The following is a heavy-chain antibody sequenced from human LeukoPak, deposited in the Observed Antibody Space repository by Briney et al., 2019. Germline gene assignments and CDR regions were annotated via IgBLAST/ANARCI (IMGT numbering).Heavy chain of an antibody. CDR2: INPSGGST. Sequence: GASVKVSCRASGYTFTGYYMHWVRQAPGQGLEWTGIINPSGGSTSYAQKFQGRVTMTRDTSTSTVYMELSSLRSEDTAVYYCARGGGRRDGYNKYYFDYWGQGTLVTVSS. J-gene: IGHJ4*02. CDR1: GYTFTGYY. D-gene: IGHD5-24*01. V-gene: IGHV1-46*01. CDR3: ARGGGRRDGYNKYYFDY.